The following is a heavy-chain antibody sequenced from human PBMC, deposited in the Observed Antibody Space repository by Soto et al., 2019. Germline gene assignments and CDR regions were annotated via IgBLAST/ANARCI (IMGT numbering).Heavy chain of an antibody. V-gene: IGHV4-4*07. Sequence: SETLSLTCTLSGASISGFYWSWIRKSAGKGLEWIGRIYATGTTDYNPSLKSRVMMSVDTSKKQFSLKLRSVTAADTAVYYCVRDGTKTLRDWFDPWGQGISVTVSS. CDR1: GASISGFY. D-gene: IGHD1-1*01. J-gene: IGHJ5*02. CDR3: VRDGTKTLRDWFDP. CDR2: IYATGTT.